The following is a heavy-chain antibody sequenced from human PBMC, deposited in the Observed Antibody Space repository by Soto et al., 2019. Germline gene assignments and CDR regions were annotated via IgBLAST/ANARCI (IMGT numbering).Heavy chain of an antibody. CDR1: GGTFSSYA. V-gene: IGHV1-69*13. J-gene: IGHJ6*02. CDR3: ARHGDIVVVPAALAYYYYGMDV. Sequence: ASVKVSCKASGGTFSSYAISWVRQAPGQGLEWMGGIIPIFGTANYAQKFQGRVTITADESTSTAYMELSSLRSEDTAVYYCARHGDIVVVPAALAYYYYGMDVWGQGATVTVS. CDR2: IIPIFGTA. D-gene: IGHD2-2*01.